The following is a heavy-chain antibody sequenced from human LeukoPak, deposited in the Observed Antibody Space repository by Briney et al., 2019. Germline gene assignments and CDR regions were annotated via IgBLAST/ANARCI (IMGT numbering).Heavy chain of an antibody. V-gene: IGHV3-30*01. CDR3: AGLGGGSYYHWFDP. J-gene: IGHJ5*02. D-gene: IGHD1-26*01. Sequence: GSNEYYGDSVKGRFTISRDNSKNTLYLQMNSLRAGDTAVYYCAGLGGGSYYHWFDPWGQGTLVTVSS. CDR2: GSNE.